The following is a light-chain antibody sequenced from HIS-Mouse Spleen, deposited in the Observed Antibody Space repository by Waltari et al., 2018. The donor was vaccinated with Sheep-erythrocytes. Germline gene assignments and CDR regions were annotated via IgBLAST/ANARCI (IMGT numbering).Light chain of an antibody. CDR3: SSYTSSSTWV. Sequence: GYNHVSWYQQHPGKAPKLMISDVSNRPSGVSNRFSGSKSGNTASLTISGLQAEDEADYYCSSYTSSSTWVFGGGTKLTVL. V-gene: IGLV2-14*03. CDR1: GYNH. CDR2: DVS. J-gene: IGLJ3*02.